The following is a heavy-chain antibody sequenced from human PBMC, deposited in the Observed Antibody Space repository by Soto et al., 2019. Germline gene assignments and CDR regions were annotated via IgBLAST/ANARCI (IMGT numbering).Heavy chain of an antibody. Sequence: ASVKVSCKASGYTFTNYYLHWVRQAPGQGLEWVGMINPSARSASYAQKLRGRLTMDRDTSTTTVYMELSRLTSEDTAVYYCARDNSAANGVLDHWGLGTLGTSPQ. J-gene: IGHJ4*02. CDR2: INPSARSA. D-gene: IGHD1-1*01. CDR1: GYTFTNYY. V-gene: IGHV1-46*04. CDR3: ARDNSAANGVLDH.